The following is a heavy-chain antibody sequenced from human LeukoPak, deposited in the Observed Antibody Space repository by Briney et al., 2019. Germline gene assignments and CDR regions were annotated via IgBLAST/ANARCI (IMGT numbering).Heavy chain of an antibody. CDR2: IYHTGNT. J-gene: IGHJ3*02. CDR3: ARGRFLDAFDI. CDR1: SGSINSDY. Sequence: SETLSLTCTVSSGSINSDYWTWIRQPPGKGLEWFGHIYHTGNTGIYKPSLKSRVTISVDTSKNQFSLKLSSVTAADTAVYYCARGRFLDAFDIWGQGTMVTVSS. V-gene: IGHV4-59*01. D-gene: IGHD3-3*01.